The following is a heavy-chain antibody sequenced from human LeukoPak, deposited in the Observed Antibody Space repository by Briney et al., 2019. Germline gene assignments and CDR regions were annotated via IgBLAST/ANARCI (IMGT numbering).Heavy chain of an antibody. CDR3: ARDLGRYYDSSGYLSVLDY. CDR2: INPSGGST. CDR1: GYTFTSYY. Sequence: ASVKVSCKASGYTFTSYYMHWVRQAPGQGLEWMGIINPSGGSTSYAQKFQGRVTMTRDTSTSTVYMELSSLRSEDTAVYYCARDLGRYYDSSGYLSVLDYWGQGTLVTVSS. D-gene: IGHD3-22*01. V-gene: IGHV1-46*01. J-gene: IGHJ4*02.